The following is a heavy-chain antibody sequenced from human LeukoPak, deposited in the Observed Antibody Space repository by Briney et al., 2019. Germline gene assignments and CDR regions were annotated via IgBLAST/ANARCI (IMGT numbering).Heavy chain of an antibody. CDR3: ATSKYSSGWFHY. Sequence: ASVKVSCKASGYTFTSYGISWVRQAPGQGLEWMGWISAYNGNTNYAQKLQGRVTMTTDTSTSTAYMELRSLRSEDTAVYYCATSKYSSGWFHYWGQGTLVTVSS. CDR1: GYTFTSYG. D-gene: IGHD6-19*01. J-gene: IGHJ4*02. CDR2: ISAYNGNT. V-gene: IGHV1-18*01.